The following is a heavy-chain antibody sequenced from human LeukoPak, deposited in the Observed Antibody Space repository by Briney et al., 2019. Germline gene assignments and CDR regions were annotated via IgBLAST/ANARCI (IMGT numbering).Heavy chain of an antibody. CDR2: INGDGSQR. CDR3: ARHVPDRYGDLHYYFDY. J-gene: IGHJ4*02. CDR1: GFSFSTSY. Sequence: AGGSLRLSCAASGFSFSTSYMTWIRQPPGRGLEWVASINGDGSQRSSVGSMRGRFTISRDNADNSLYLQMNSLRVEDTAVYYCARHVPDRYGDLHYYFDYWGQGTLVTVSS. V-gene: IGHV3-7*03. D-gene: IGHD4-17*01.